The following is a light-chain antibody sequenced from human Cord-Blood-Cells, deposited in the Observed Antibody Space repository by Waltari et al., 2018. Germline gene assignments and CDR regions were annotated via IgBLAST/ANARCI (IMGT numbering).Light chain of an antibody. CDR2: EGS. CDR1: SSDVGSYNL. CDR3: CSYAGSSTYVV. Sequence: QSALTQPAPVSGSPGQSITISCTGTSSDVGSYNLVSWYQQHPGKAPKRMIYEGSKRPAGVSNRFSGSKSGNTASLTISGLQAEDEADYYCCSYAGSSTYVVFGGGTKLTVL. J-gene: IGLJ2*01. V-gene: IGLV2-23*01.